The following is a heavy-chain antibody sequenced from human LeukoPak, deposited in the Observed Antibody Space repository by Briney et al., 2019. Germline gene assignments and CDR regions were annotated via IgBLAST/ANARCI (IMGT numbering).Heavy chain of an antibody. D-gene: IGHD3-10*01. V-gene: IGHV3-74*01. CDR2: INSDGSST. CDR3: ARQLLWFGELFDY. J-gene: IGHJ4*02. CDR1: GFIFSNYW. Sequence: GGSLRLSCAASGFIFSNYWMHWVRQAPGKGLVWVSRINSDGSSTTYADSVKGRFTISRDNAKNTLYLQMNSLRAEDTAVYYCARQLLWFGELFDYWGQGTLVTVSS.